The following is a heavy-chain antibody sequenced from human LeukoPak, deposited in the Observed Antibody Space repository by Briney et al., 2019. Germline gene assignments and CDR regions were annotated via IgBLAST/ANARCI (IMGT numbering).Heavy chain of an antibody. J-gene: IGHJ4*02. CDR3: ARVTGYMVEDYFDY. CDR2: IYYSGST. Sequence: SETLSLTCTVSGGSISSSSYYWGWIRQPPGKGLEWIGSIYYSGSTYYNPSLKSRVTISVDTSKNQFSLKLSSVTAADTAVYYCARVTGYMVEDYFDYWGQGTLVTVSS. V-gene: IGHV4-39*07. CDR1: GGSISSSSYY. D-gene: IGHD6-13*01.